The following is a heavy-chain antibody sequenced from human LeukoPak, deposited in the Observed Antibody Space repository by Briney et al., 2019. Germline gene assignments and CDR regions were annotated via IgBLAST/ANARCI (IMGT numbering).Heavy chain of an antibody. CDR1: GGSISSGDYY. V-gene: IGHV4-30-4*08. D-gene: IGHD5-12*01. J-gene: IGHJ4*02. Sequence: SETLSLTCTVSGGSISSGDYYWSWIRQPPGKGLEWIGYIYYSGSTYYNPSLKSRVTISVDTSKNQFSLRVSSVTAADAAVYYCARARETVAIDYWGQGTLVTVSS. CDR3: ARARETVAIDY. CDR2: IYYSGST.